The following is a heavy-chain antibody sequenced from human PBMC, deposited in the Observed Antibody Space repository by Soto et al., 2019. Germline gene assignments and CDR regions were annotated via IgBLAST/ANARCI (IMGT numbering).Heavy chain of an antibody. CDR1: GYSFTSYW. CDR3: ATRLSGSGWYVGFDY. V-gene: IGHV5-51*01. J-gene: IGHJ4*02. Sequence: GESLKISCKGSGYSFTSYWIGWVRQMPGKGLEWMGIIYPGDSDTAYSPSFQGQITMSVDKSISTAYLQWNSLKASDTAMYFCATRLSGSGWYVGFDYWGQGSLVTVSS. CDR2: IYPGDSDT. D-gene: IGHD6-19*01.